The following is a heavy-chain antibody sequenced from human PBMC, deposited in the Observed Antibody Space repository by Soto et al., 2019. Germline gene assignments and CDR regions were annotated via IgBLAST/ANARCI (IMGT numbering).Heavy chain of an antibody. CDR2: ITYDGNNK. Sequence: QVQLVESGGGVVQPGRSLRLSCAASGFTFSRYPMYWVRQAPGKGLEWVAVITYDGNNKYYADSVKGRFTISRDNAKNTLSLQMNNLRPEDTAVYYCATGVGSYYSDYWGQGTLVTVSS. V-gene: IGHV3-30-3*01. CDR1: GFTFSRYP. CDR3: ATGVGSYYSDY. D-gene: IGHD1-26*01. J-gene: IGHJ4*02.